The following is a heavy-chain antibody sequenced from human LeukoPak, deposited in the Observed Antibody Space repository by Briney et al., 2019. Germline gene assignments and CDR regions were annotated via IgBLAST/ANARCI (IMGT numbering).Heavy chain of an antibody. J-gene: IGHJ3*02. Sequence: PGGSLRLSCAASGFTFSSYWMSWVRQAPGKGLEWVSAISGSGGSTYYADSVKGRFTISRDNSKNTLYLQMNSLRAEDTAVYYCARRFRITMIVVVTPGSHAFDIWGQGTMVTVSS. CDR3: ARRFRITMIVVVTPGSHAFDI. V-gene: IGHV3-23*01. CDR2: ISGSGGST. D-gene: IGHD3-22*01. CDR1: GFTFSSYW.